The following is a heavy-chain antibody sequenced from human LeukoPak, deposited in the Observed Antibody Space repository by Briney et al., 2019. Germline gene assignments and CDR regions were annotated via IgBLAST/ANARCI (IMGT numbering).Heavy chain of an antibody. J-gene: IGHJ3*02. V-gene: IGHV4-30-2*01. CDR2: MYLSGPT. CDR1: GGSISSGGYY. CDR3: ARGITMVRGVPSEAFDI. D-gene: IGHD3-10*01. Sequence: SQTLSLSCTVSGGSISSGGYYWSWIRQPPGEGLEWIGYMYLSGPTYYNPSLKSRVTISLDGSKNQFSLKLSSVTAADTAVYYCARGITMVRGVPSEAFDIWGQGTMVTVSS.